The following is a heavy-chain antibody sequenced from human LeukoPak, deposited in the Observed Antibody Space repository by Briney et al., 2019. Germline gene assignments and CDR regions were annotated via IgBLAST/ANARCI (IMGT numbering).Heavy chain of an antibody. CDR1: GFTLSSYG. CDR3: AKEFFSHSSVAGGDAFDI. Sequence: PGGSLRLSCAASGFTLSSYGMHWVRQAPGKGLEWVAFTRHDGSNKNYADSVKGRFTIPRDNSKNTLYLEMNGLRADDTAMYYCAKEFFSHSSVAGGDAFDIWGRGTMVAVSS. D-gene: IGHD3-16*01. J-gene: IGHJ3*02. CDR2: TRHDGSNK. V-gene: IGHV3-30*02.